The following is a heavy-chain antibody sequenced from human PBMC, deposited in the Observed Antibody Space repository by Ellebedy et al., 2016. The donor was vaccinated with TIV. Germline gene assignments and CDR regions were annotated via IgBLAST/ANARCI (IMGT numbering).Heavy chain of an antibody. J-gene: IGHJ4*02. D-gene: IGHD6-6*01. CDR1: GFTFSSYG. CDR3: ARPRYEYSSSSSDY. CDR2: ISYDGSNK. Sequence: PGGSLRLSCAASGFTFSSYGMHWVRQAPGKGLEWVAVISYDGSNKYYADSVKGRFTISRDNSKNTLYLQMNSLRAEDTAVYYCARPRYEYSSSSSDYWGQGTLVTVSS. V-gene: IGHV3-30*03.